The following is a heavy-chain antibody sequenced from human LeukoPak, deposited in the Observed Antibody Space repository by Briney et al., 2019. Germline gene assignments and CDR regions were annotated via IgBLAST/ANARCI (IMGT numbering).Heavy chain of an antibody. Sequence: PGESLKISCKGSGYSFTSYWIGWVRQMPGKGLEWMGIIYPGDSDTRYSPSFQGQVTISADKSISTAYLQWSSLKASDTAMYYCARLSRIGGWATNNWFDPWGQGTLVTVSS. D-gene: IGHD6-19*01. CDR3: ARLSRIGGWATNNWFDP. J-gene: IGHJ5*02. CDR1: GYSFTSYW. CDR2: IYPGDSDT. V-gene: IGHV5-51*01.